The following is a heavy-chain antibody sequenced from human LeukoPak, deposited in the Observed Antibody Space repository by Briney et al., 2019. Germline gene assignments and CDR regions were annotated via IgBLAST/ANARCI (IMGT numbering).Heavy chain of an antibody. CDR1: GFPFSSYW. D-gene: IGHD3-10*01. V-gene: IGHV3-74*01. CDR3: ARLAVIRGVAGDY. J-gene: IGHJ4*02. CDR2: ITNDGSST. Sequence: GGSLRLSCAASGFPFSSYWMFWVRQAPGKGLVWVSRITNDGSSTNYADSVKGRFTISRDNAKNTLYLQMNNLRAEDMGVYCCARLAVIRGVAGDYWGQGTLVTVSS.